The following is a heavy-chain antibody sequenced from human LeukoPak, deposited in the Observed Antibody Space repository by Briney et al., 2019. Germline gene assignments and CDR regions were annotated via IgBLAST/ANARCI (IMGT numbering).Heavy chain of an antibody. Sequence: SQTLSLTCTVSGGSISSGGYYWSWIRQPPGKGLEWIGYIYHSGSTYYNPSLKSRVTISVDRSKNQFSLKLSSVTAADTAVYYCARALRSYPTAYNWFDPWGQGTLVTVSS. CDR1: GGSISSGGYY. V-gene: IGHV4-30-2*01. CDR3: ARALRSYPTAYNWFDP. J-gene: IGHJ5*02. D-gene: IGHD3-16*02. CDR2: IYHSGST.